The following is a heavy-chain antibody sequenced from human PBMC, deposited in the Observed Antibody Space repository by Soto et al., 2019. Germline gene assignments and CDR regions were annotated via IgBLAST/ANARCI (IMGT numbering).Heavy chain of an antibody. CDR2: IYSGGST. V-gene: IGHV3-66*01. Sequence: GGSLRLSCAASGFTVSSNYMSWVRQAPGKGLEWVSVIYSGGSTYYADSVKGRFTISRDNSKNTLYLQMNSLRAEDTAVYYCARDGPRPFTPYYYYYMDVWGKGTTVTVSS. CDR3: ARDGPRPFTPYYYYYMDV. CDR1: GFTVSSNY. J-gene: IGHJ6*03.